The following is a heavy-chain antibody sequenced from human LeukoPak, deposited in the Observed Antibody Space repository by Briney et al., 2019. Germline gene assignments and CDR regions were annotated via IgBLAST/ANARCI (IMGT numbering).Heavy chain of an antibody. V-gene: IGHV1-18*01. D-gene: IGHD2-15*01. CDR2: ISAYNGNT. CDR1: GYTFTSYG. J-gene: IGHJ5*02. CDR3: ARGPGYCSGGSCLWFDP. Sequence: ASVKVSCKASGYTFTSYGISWVRQAPGQGLEWMGWISAYNGNTNYAQKLQGRVTMTTDTSTSTAYMELRSLRSDDTAVYYCARGPGYCSGGSCLWFDPWGQGTLVTVSS.